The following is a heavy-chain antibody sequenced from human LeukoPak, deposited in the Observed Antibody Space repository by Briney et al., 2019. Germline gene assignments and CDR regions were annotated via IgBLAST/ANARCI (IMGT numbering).Heavy chain of an antibody. D-gene: IGHD3-22*01. CDR3: ARRRYYDSSGYFDY. V-gene: IGHV5-51*01. Sequence: GESLKISCKGSGYSFTNYWIGWVRQMPGKGLEWMGIIYPGDPDTRYSPSFQGQVTISADKSISTAYLQWSSLKASDTAMYYCARRRYYDSSGYFDYWGQGTLVTVSS. CDR2: IYPGDPDT. CDR1: GYSFTNYW. J-gene: IGHJ4*02.